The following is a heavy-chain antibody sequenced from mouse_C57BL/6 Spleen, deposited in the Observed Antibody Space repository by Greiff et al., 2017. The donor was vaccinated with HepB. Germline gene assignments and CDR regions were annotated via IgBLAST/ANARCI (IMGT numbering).Heavy chain of an antibody. CDR2: IDPSDSYT. V-gene: IGHV1-50*01. Sequence: QVQLQQPGAELVKPGASVKLSCKASGYTFTSYWMQWVNQRPGQGLEWIGEIDPSDSYTNYNQKFKGKATLTVDTSSSTAYMQLSSLTSEDSAVYYCARRRLAYWGQGTLVTVSA. J-gene: IGHJ3*01. CDR3: ARRRLAY. CDR1: GYTFTSYW.